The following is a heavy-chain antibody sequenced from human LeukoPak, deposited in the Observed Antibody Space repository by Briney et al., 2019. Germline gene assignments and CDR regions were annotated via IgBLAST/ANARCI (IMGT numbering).Heavy chain of an antibody. Sequence: ASVKVPCKASGYTFTSYGISWVRQAPGQGLEWMGWISAYNGNTNYAQKLQGRVTMTTDTSTSTAYMELRSLRSDDTAVYYCARGIDPYCSSTSCRRWDYYYYYMDVWGKGTTVTVSS. V-gene: IGHV1-18*01. CDR3: ARGIDPYCSSTSCRRWDYYYYYMDV. J-gene: IGHJ6*03. CDR1: GYTFTSYG. CDR2: ISAYNGNT. D-gene: IGHD2-2*01.